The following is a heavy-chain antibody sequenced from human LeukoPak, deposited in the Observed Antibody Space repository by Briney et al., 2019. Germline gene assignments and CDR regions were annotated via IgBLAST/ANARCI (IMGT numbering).Heavy chain of an antibody. CDR2: ISSSSSTI. Sequence: GGSLRLSCAASGFTFSSYSMNWVRQAPGKGLEWVSYISSSSSTIYYADSVKGRFTIPRDNAKNSLYLQMNSLRAEDTAVYYCARDSTQYYYDSSGSDYWGQGTLVTVSS. V-gene: IGHV3-48*01. D-gene: IGHD3-22*01. CDR3: ARDSTQYYYDSSGSDY. CDR1: GFTFSSYS. J-gene: IGHJ4*02.